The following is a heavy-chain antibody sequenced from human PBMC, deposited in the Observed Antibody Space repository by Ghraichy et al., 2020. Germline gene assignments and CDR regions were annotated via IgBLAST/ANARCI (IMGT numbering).Heavy chain of an antibody. V-gene: IGHV3-23*01. CDR3: AKDQGGSGLPALDY. CDR2: ISGSGGST. CDR1: GFTFSSYA. J-gene: IGHJ4*02. D-gene: IGHD3-10*01. Sequence: GGSLRLSCAASGFTFSSYAMSWVRQAPGKGLEWVSAISGSGGSTYYADSVKGRFTISRDNSKNTLYLQMNSLRAEDTAVYYCAKDQGGSGLPALDYWGQGTLATVSS.